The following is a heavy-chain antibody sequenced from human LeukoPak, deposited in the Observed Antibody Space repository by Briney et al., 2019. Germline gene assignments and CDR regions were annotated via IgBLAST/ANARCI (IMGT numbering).Heavy chain of an antibody. CDR2: IKSNNDGGTT. CDR3: TPVMVEDRGF. V-gene: IGHV3-15*01. CDR1: GFIFNKAW. J-gene: IGHJ4*02. D-gene: IGHD2-21*01. Sequence: GGSLTLSCAASGFIFNKAWMNWVRQAPGKGPEWVGRIKSNNDGGTTDYASPVEGRFIISRDDSKNTIYLQMNRLIIDDTAIYYCTPVMVEDRGFRGQGTLVTVSS.